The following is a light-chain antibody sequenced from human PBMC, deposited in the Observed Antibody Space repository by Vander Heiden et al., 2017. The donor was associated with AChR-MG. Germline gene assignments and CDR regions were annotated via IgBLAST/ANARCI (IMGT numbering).Light chain of an antibody. CDR1: QSVSSSF. CDR2: GAS. CDR3: QQYGGSLPS. Sequence: EIVLTQSPGTLSLSPGERATLSCRASQSVSSSFVAWYQRKPGQAPRLLIYGASSRAAGITERFSGSGAGTDFTITISRLEPEDFAVYFCQQYGGSLPSFGQGTNLEIK. J-gene: IGKJ2*01. V-gene: IGKV3-20*01.